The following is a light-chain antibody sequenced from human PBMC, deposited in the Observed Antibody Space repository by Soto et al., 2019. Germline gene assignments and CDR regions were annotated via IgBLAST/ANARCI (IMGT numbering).Light chain of an antibody. J-gene: IGKJ5*01. CDR3: QQRSTWPT. CDR2: AAS. V-gene: IGKV1-39*01. Sequence: DIQMTQSPSSLYASVGDRVTITCRASQSITNYLNWYQQKPGKAPKLLIYAASSLQSGVPSRFSGSGSGTDFTLTISSLQPEDFALYYCQQRSTWPTFGQGTRLEIK. CDR1: QSITNY.